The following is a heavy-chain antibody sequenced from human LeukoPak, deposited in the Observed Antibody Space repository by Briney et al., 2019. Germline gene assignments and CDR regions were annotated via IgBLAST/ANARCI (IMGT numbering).Heavy chain of an antibody. V-gene: IGHV1-18*01. J-gene: IGHJ6*02. Sequence: GASVKVSCKASGYTFTSYGISWVRQAPGQGLEWMGWISAYNGNTNYAQKLQGRVTMTTDTSTSTAYMELRSLRSDDTAVCYCARDGDCSSTSCSNGMDVWGQGTTVTVSS. D-gene: IGHD2-2*01. CDR3: ARDGDCSSTSCSNGMDV. CDR2: ISAYNGNT. CDR1: GYTFTSYG.